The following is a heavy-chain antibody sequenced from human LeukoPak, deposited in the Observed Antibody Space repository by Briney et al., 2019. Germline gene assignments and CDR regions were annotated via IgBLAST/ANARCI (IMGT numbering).Heavy chain of an antibody. CDR3: ARGLAYSSSWRYYYYGMDV. CDR1: GYTFTSYG. CDR2: MNPNSGNT. J-gene: IGHJ6*02. Sequence: GASVKVSCKASGYTFTSYGISWVRQATGQGLEWMGWMNPNSGNTGYAQKFQGRVTMTRNTSISTAYMELSSLRSEDTAVYYCARGLAYSSSWRYYYYGMDVWGQGTTVTVSS. D-gene: IGHD6-13*01. V-gene: IGHV1-8*02.